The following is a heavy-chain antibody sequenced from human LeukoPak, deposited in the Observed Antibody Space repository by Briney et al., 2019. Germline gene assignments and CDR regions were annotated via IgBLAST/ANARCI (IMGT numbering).Heavy chain of an antibody. D-gene: IGHD6-13*01. J-gene: IGHJ4*02. CDR1: GGSISSYY. Sequence: SETLSLTCTVSGGSISSYYWSLIRQPPGKGLEWIGYIYYSGSTNYNPSLKSRVTISVDTSKNQFSLKLSSVTAADTAVYYCARGSRLGPFDYWGQGTLVTVSS. V-gene: IGHV4-59*01. CDR2: IYYSGST. CDR3: ARGSRLGPFDY.